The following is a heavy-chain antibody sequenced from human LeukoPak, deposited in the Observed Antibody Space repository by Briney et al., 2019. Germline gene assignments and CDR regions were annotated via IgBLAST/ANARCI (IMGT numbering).Heavy chain of an antibody. J-gene: IGHJ4*02. CDR1: GFTFDDYA. Sequence: PGGSLRLSCAASGFTFDDYAMHWVRQAPGKGLEWVSGISWNSGSIGYADSVKGRFTISRDNAENSLYLQMNSLRAEDTALYYCAKDFSSGWYYFDYWGQGTLVTVSS. D-gene: IGHD6-19*01. CDR3: AKDFSSGWYYFDY. CDR2: ISWNSGSI. V-gene: IGHV3-9*01.